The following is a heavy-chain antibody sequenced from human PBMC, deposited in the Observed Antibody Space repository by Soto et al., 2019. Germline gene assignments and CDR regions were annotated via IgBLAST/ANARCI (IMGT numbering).Heavy chain of an antibody. V-gene: IGHV3-73*01. CDR2: IRSKANSYAT. J-gene: IGHJ3*02. Sequence: PGGSLRLSCAASGFTFSGSAMHWVRQASGKGLEWVGRIRSKANSYATAYAASVKGRFTISRDDSKNTAHLQMNSLKTEDTAVYYCTRRDCGGDCYTSSGAFDIWGQGTMVTVS. D-gene: IGHD2-21*01. CDR3: TRRDCGGDCYTSSGAFDI. CDR1: GFTFSGSA.